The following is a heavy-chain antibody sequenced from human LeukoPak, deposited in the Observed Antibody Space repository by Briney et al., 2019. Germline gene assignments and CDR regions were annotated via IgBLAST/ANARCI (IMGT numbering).Heavy chain of an antibody. D-gene: IGHD3-22*01. V-gene: IGHV4-59*01. CDR1: GDSMRSYI. CDR2: VYYSGSP. CDR3: ARTTGHFDSSGYYRWLDP. Sequence: SETLSLTCSVSGDSMRSYIWSWIRQPPGKGLDWIGYVYYSGSPNYNPSLKSRVTISLDTSKNEISLNLTSVTGADTAVYYCARTTGHFDSSGYYRWLDPWGQGILVTVSS. J-gene: IGHJ5*02.